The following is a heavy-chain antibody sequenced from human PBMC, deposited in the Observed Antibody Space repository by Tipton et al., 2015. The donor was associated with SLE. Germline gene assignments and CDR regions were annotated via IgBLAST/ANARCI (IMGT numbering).Heavy chain of an antibody. CDR1: GFTFSSYA. CDR2: ISYDGSNK. J-gene: IGHJ2*01. CDR3: ARDLEVLYWYFDL. Sequence: SLRLSCAASGFTFSSYAMHWVRQAPGKGLEWVAVISYDGSNKYYADSVKGRFTISRDNSKNTLYLQMNSLRAEDTAVYYCARDLEVLYWYFDLWGRGTLVTVSS. V-gene: IGHV3-30-3*01. D-gene: IGHD3-10*01.